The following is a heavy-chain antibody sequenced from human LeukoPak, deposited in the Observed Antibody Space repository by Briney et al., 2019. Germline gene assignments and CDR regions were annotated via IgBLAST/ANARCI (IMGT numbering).Heavy chain of an antibody. Sequence: SETLSLTCAVFGGSFSGYYWSWIRQPPGKGLEWIGEINHSGITNYNPSLKSRVTISVDTSKEQFSLKVNSVTAADTAVYYCTRGAGWLIDYWGQGILVTVSS. CDR1: GGSFSGYY. CDR2: INHSGIT. J-gene: IGHJ4*02. CDR3: TRGAGWLIDY. D-gene: IGHD3-16*01. V-gene: IGHV4-34*01.